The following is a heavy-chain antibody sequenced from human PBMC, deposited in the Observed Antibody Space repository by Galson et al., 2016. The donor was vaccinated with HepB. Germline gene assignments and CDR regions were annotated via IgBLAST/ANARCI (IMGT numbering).Heavy chain of an antibody. Sequence: SLRLSCAASGFTFRNYAMSWVRQAPGKGLEWVSGVTGSGGSTYYADSVRGRFTISRDNSKNTLYLKMNSLRAEDTAVYYCAKDLGAPYFYVLAVWGQGTTVTVSS. CDR1: GFTFRNYA. D-gene: IGHD3-16*01. CDR3: AKDLGAPYFYVLAV. CDR2: VTGSGGST. V-gene: IGHV3-23*01. J-gene: IGHJ6*02.